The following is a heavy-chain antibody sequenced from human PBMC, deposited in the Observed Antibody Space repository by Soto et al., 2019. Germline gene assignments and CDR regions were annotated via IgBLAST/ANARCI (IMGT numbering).Heavy chain of an antibody. CDR2: ISGSGGST. CDR3: AKAPLDNPSSSDFDY. D-gene: IGHD6-6*01. Sequence: GGSLRLSCAASGFTFSSYAMSWGLQAPWKGLEWVSAISGSGGSTYYADSVKGRFTISRDNSKNTLYLQMNSLRAEDTAVYYCAKAPLDNPSSSDFDYWGQGTLVTVSS. J-gene: IGHJ4*02. V-gene: IGHV3-23*01. CDR1: GFTFSSYA.